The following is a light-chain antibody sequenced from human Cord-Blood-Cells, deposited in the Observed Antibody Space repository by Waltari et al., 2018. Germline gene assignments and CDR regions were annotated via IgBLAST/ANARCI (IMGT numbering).Light chain of an antibody. CDR3: QQYYSYPWT. CDR2: AAS. CDR1: QGISSY. J-gene: IGKJ1*01. Sequence: AIRITQSPSSLSASTGDRVTITCRASQGISSYLAWYQQKPGKDPKLLIYAASTLQSGVPSRFSGSGSGTDFTLTISCLQSEDFATYYCQQYYSYPWTFGQGTKVEIK. V-gene: IGKV1-8*01.